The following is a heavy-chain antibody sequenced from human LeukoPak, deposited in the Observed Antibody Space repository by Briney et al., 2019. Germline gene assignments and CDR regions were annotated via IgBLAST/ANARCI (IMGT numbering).Heavy chain of an antibody. Sequence: GASVKVSFKASGYTFTGYYMHWVRPAPGQGLEWMGWINPNSGGTNYAQKFQGRVTMTRDTSISTAYMELSRLRSDDTAVYYCASSSSYRSRVDYWGQGTLVTVSS. J-gene: IGHJ4*02. CDR1: GYTFTGYY. CDR2: INPNSGGT. CDR3: ASSSSYRSRVDY. D-gene: IGHD3-16*02. V-gene: IGHV1-2*02.